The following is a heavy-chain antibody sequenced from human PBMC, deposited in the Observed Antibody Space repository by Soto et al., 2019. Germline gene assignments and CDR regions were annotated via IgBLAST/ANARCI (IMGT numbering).Heavy chain of an antibody. CDR2: ISGTGDTK. CDR3: AIGGGQIYYKGLDF. V-gene: IGHV3-11*01. Sequence: PEGSLRLSCAGSGLFFSDNYLSWIRQAPGKALECVAYISGTGDTKYYADSVTGRFTISRDNPKNSLYLQMNSLRPEDAAVYYCAIGGGQIYYKGLDFGGQGTTVTVS. CDR1: GLFFSDNY. D-gene: IGHD3-10*01. J-gene: IGHJ6*02.